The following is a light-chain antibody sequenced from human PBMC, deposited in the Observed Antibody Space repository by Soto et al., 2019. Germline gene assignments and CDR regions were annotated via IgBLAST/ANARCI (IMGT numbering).Light chain of an antibody. CDR3: SSYTSSSTYV. J-gene: IGLJ1*01. V-gene: IGLV2-14*01. CDR1: SSDVGGYNY. Sequence: QSALTQPASVSGSPGQPITIACTGTSSDVGGYNYVPWYQQYPGKAPRLVISDVSNRPSGVSNRFSGSKSGNSASLTISGLQAEDEADYYCSSYTSSSTYVFGTGTKVTVL. CDR2: DVS.